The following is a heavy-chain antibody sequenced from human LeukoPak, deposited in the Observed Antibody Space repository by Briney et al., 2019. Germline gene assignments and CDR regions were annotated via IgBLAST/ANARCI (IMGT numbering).Heavy chain of an antibody. CDR2: ISSRGTTT. CDR1: GFTFRDYY. J-gene: IGHJ4*02. D-gene: IGHD2-2*01. CDR3: ARDRGSNNYFDH. Sequence: PGGSLRLSCLASGFTFRDYYMTWIRPAPGKGLEWISFISSRGTTTDYADSVKGRFTISRDNANSSLFLQMNSLRAEDTALYYCARDRGSNNYFDHWGQGTLVTVSS. V-gene: IGHV3-11*01.